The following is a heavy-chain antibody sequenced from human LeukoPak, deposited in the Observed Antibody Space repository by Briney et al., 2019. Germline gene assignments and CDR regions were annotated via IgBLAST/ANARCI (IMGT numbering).Heavy chain of an antibody. Sequence: SETLSLTCAVYGRSFSGYYWSWIRQPPGKGLEWIGEINHSGSTNYNPSLKSRVTISVDTSKNQFSLKLSSVTAADTAVYYCARGLDTAMVEISVYFDYWGQGTLVTVSS. D-gene: IGHD5-18*01. J-gene: IGHJ4*02. CDR3: ARGLDTAMVEISVYFDY. V-gene: IGHV4-34*01. CDR2: INHSGST. CDR1: GRSFSGYY.